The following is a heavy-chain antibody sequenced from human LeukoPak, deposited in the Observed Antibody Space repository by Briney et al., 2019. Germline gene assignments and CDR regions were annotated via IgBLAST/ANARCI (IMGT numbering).Heavy chain of an antibody. CDR2: IHYSGTT. CDR1: GGSISSSY. D-gene: IGHD6-19*01. J-gene: IGHJ5*02. V-gene: IGHV4-59*01. CDR3: AKGKESGWYGS. Sequence: SETLSLTCTVSGGSISSSYWSWIRQPPGKGLEWIGYIHYSGTTNYNPALESRVTISVDTSRNQFSLELSSVTAADTALYYCAKGKESGWYGSWGQGTLVTVSS.